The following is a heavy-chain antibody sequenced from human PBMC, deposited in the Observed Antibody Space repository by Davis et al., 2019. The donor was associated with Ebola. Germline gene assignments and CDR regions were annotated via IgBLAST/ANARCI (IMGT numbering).Heavy chain of an antibody. V-gene: IGHV3-21*04. CDR2: ISSDSDYI. Sequence: GESLKISCAASGFTFSSYSMNWVRQAPGKALEWVSSISSDSDYIYYADSAKGRFTISRDNAKNSLYLQMNSLRAEDTAVYYCARDLEPATMIVVVITGFDPWGQGTLVTVSS. CDR1: GFTFSSYS. J-gene: IGHJ5*02. CDR3: ARDLEPATMIVVVITGFDP. D-gene: IGHD3-22*01.